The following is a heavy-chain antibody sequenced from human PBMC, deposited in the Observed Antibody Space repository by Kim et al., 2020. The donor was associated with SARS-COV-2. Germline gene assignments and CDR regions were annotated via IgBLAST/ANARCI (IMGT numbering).Heavy chain of an antibody. V-gene: IGHV4-31*03. Sequence: SETLSLTCTVSGGSISSGGYYWNWIRQHPGRGLEWIGYIYYTGRTSYNPSLKSRITISVDTSKNQFSLKLSSVTAADTAVYYCARARIGYPFDDWGQGTLVTVSS. CDR3: ARARIGYPFDD. J-gene: IGHJ4*02. CDR1: GGSISSGGYY. D-gene: IGHD5-12*01. CDR2: IYYTGRT.